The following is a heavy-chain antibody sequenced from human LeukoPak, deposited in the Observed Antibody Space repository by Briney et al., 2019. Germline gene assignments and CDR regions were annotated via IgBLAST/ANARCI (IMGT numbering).Heavy chain of an antibody. Sequence: ASVKVSCKASGYTFTSYAMHWVRQAPGQRLEGMGWINAGNGNTKYSQKFQGRVTITRDTSAGTAYMELSSLRSEDTAVYYCARASYGGNPFDYWGQGTLVTVSS. CDR2: INAGNGNT. CDR1: GYTFTSYA. CDR3: ARASYGGNPFDY. J-gene: IGHJ4*02. D-gene: IGHD4-23*01. V-gene: IGHV1-3*01.